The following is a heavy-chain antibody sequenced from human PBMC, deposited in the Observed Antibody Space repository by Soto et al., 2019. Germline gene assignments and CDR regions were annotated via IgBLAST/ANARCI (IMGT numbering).Heavy chain of an antibody. Sequence: GGSLRLSCAASGFNFSSFHMNWVSQAPGRGLEWVAYITSSSDTIYYSDSVKGRFTISRDNAKNSLYLQMNSLRDEDTAVYYCARDLVAYDFWSGYPNNYYYYGMDVWGQGTTVTVSS. CDR2: ITSSSDTI. V-gene: IGHV3-48*02. CDR1: GFNFSSFH. D-gene: IGHD3-3*01. CDR3: ARDLVAYDFWSGYPNNYYYYGMDV. J-gene: IGHJ6*02.